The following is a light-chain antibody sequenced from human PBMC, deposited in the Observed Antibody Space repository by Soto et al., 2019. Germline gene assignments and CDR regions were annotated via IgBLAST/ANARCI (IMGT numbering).Light chain of an antibody. J-gene: IGKJ1*01. CDR1: QSISSW. CDR2: HAS. CDR3: QQYNSYPLT. V-gene: IGKV1-5*01. Sequence: DIQMTQSPSTLSASVGDRVTITCRASQSISSWLAWYQQKPGKAPKLLIYHASSLESAVPSRCRGSRSGTEFTLTISSLQPDDIAPYSCQQYNSYPLTFGKGTKLEIK.